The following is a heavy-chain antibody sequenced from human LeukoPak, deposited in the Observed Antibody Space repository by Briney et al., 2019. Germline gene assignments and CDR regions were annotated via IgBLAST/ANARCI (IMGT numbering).Heavy chain of an antibody. Sequence: PGGSLRLSCAASGFTFNNYAMSWVRQAPGKGLEWVSSINSGGTYTYSADSVKGRFTISRDNSENTLFLQMNSLRAEDTAVYYCTKQSEPIDTSSWSWYFHHWGQGTLVTVSS. J-gene: IGHJ1*01. CDR1: GFTFNNYA. CDR3: TKQSEPIDTSSWSWYFHH. V-gene: IGHV3-23*01. D-gene: IGHD2-21*01. CDR2: INSGGTYT.